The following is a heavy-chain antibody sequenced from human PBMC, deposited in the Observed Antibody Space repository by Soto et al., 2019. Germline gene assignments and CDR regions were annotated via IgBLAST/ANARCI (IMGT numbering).Heavy chain of an antibody. V-gene: IGHV3-23*04. J-gene: IGHJ4*02. D-gene: IGHD3-22*01. CDR3: ALSYRYYYDSSGYYNY. Sequence: EVQLVESGGGLVQPGGSLRLSCSASGFTFSSYAMHWVRQAPGKGLEWVSAISGSGGSTYYADSVKGRFTISRDNSKNTLYLQMNSLRAEDTAVYYCALSYRYYYDSSGYYNYWGQGTLVTVSS. CDR2: ISGSGGST. CDR1: GFTFSSYA.